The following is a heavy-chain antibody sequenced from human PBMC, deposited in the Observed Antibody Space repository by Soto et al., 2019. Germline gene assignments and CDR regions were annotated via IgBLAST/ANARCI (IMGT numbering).Heavy chain of an antibody. V-gene: IGHV1-45*02. CDR1: GYTFTYRY. CDR2: ITPFNGNT. CDR3: ARDSSSSSSSGPDAFDT. D-gene: IGHD6-6*01. J-gene: IGHJ3*02. Sequence: SVKVSCKASGYTFTYRYLHWVRQAPGQALEWMGWITPFNGNTNYAQKFQDRVTITRDRSMSTAYMELSSLRSEDTAMYYCARDSSSSSSSGPDAFDTWGQGTMVTVSS.